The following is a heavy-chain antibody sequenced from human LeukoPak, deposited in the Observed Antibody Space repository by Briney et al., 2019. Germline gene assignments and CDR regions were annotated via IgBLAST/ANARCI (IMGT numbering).Heavy chain of an antibody. D-gene: IGHD1-7*01. Sequence: ASVKASCKASRYTFTSYDINWVRQATGHRLEWMGWMNPNRGNTGYAPKLPGRVTMTRNTSISTAYRELSRLRSEDPAVYYCARFGERYNWNSISEYWGQGTMVTVSS. CDR3: ARFGERYNWNSISEY. J-gene: IGHJ4*01. V-gene: IGHV1-8*01. CDR1: RYTFTSYD. CDR2: MNPNRGNT.